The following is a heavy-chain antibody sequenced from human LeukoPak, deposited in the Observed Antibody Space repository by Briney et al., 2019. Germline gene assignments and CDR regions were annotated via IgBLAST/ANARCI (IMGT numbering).Heavy chain of an antibody. CDR3: ARMHYYYDRSYYTLDY. V-gene: IGHV1-2*06. CDR1: GYTFTTNY. J-gene: IGHJ4*02. Sequence: ASVKVSCKASGYTFTTNYIHWVRQAPGQGLEWMGRINPNSGGTIYAQKFQGRVTMTTDRSITTAYMELSSLRSDDTAFYYCARMHYYYDRSYYTLDYWGQGTLVTVSS. CDR2: INPNSGGT. D-gene: IGHD3-22*01.